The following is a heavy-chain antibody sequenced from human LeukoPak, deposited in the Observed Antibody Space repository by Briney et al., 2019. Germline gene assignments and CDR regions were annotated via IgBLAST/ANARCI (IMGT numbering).Heavy chain of an antibody. CDR3: ARGRPYDSSGYYYFDY. D-gene: IGHD3-22*01. Sequence: SETLSLTCAVYGGSFSGYYWSWIRQPPGKGLEWIGEINHSGSTNYNPSLKSRVTISVDTSKNQFSLKLSSVTAADTAVYYCARGRPYDSSGYYYFDYWGQGTLVTVSS. CDR2: INHSGST. J-gene: IGHJ4*02. CDR1: GGSFSGYY. V-gene: IGHV4-34*01.